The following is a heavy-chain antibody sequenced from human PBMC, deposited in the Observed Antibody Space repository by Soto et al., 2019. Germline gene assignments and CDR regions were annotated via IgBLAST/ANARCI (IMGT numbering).Heavy chain of an antibody. CDR2: IYYSGST. CDR1: GGSISSYY. V-gene: IGHV4-59*01. Sequence: SETLSLTCTFSGGSISSYYWIWVRQPPGKGLEWIGYIYYSGSTNYNPSLKSRVTISVDTSKNQFSLKLSSVTAADTAVYYCARRYGTTFDYWGQGTLVTVSS. D-gene: IGHD1-7*01. CDR3: ARRYGTTFDY. J-gene: IGHJ4*02.